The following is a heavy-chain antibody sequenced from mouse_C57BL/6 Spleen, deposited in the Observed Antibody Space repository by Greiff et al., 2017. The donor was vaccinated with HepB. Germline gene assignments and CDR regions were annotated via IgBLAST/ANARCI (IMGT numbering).Heavy chain of an antibody. V-gene: IGHV1-69*01. Sequence: QVQLQQPGAELVMPGASVKLSCKASGYTFTSYWMHWVKQRPGQGLEWIGEIDPSDSYTNYNQKFKGKSTLTVDKSSSTAYLQLSSLTSEDAAVYYCANHYYDSSDWDFDVWGTGTTVTVSS. CDR1: GYTFTSYW. CDR3: ANHYYDSSDWDFDV. CDR2: IDPSDSYT. J-gene: IGHJ1*03. D-gene: IGHD1-1*01.